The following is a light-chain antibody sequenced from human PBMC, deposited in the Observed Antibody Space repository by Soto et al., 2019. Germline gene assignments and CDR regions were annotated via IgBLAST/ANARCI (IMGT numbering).Light chain of an antibody. CDR1: QSVSSSY. CDR3: QQYGRSPFT. CDR2: GAS. V-gene: IGKV3-20*01. Sequence: EIVLTQSPGTLSLSPGERATLSCRASQSVSSSYLAWYQQKPGQAPRLLIYGASIRATGIPDRFSGSGSGTDFTLTISRLEPDDFAVYYCQQYGRSPFTFGPGTKVDIK. J-gene: IGKJ3*01.